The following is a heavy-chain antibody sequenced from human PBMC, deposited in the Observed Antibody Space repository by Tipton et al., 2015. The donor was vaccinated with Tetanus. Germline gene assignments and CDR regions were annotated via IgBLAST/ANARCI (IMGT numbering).Heavy chain of an antibody. Sequence: TLSLTCVVSGDSIKSYYWSWIRQSAGKGLEWIGRIYESGDVNYNPSLKSRLTLSVDTSKTRLSLKLTSVTAADTAVYYCAGHHQYDIHGYLIPVGPWGQGAVVTVSS. CDR3: AGHHQYDIHGYLIPVGP. CDR1: GDSIKSYY. V-gene: IGHV4-4*07. CDR2: IYESGDV. D-gene: IGHD5-18*01. J-gene: IGHJ5*02.